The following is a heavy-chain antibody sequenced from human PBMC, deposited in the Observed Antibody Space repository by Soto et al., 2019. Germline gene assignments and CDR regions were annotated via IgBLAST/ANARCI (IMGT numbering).Heavy chain of an antibody. V-gene: IGHV3-48*03. CDR2: VIRSAESI. J-gene: IGHJ4*01. CDR3: SRGARGYNYASAPFFDY. Sequence: EVQLVDSGGGLVQPGGSLRLSCVASGFTFNSYEMNWVRQAPGKGLVWVSYVIRSAESIHYADSVKGRFSISRHNAKNSLYLLMNSLRAGQAAVYFCSRGARGYNYASAPFFDYWGQGNLVIVSS. CDR1: GFTFNSYE. D-gene: IGHD1-1*01.